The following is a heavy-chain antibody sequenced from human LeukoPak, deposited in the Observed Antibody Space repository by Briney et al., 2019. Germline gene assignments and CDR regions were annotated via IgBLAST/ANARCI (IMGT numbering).Heavy chain of an antibody. D-gene: IGHD1-7*01. CDR3: ARGGWGTAIDY. CDR1: GFTFSTYW. CDR2: IKQDGTEK. V-gene: IGHV3-7*02. Sequence: GGSLRLSCAASGFTFSTYWMNWVRQAPGKGLEWVANIKQDGTEKYYVDSVKGRFTISRDNAKNTVDLQMNSLRAEDTAVYYCARGGWGTAIDYLGQGTLVTVSS. J-gene: IGHJ4*02.